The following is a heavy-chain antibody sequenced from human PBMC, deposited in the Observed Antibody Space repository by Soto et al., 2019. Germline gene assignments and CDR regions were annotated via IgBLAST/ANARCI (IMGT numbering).Heavy chain of an antibody. CDR3: GRVASSSSWTPDY. CDR1: GFTFSSYS. V-gene: IGHV3-48*02. J-gene: IGHJ4*02. Sequence: PGGSLRLSCAASGFTFSSYSMNWVRQAPGKGLEWVSYISSSSSTIYYADSVKGRFTISRDNAKNSLYLQMDSLRDEDTAVYYCGRVASSSSWTPDYLGQGTLVTVSS. D-gene: IGHD2-2*01. CDR2: ISSSSSTI.